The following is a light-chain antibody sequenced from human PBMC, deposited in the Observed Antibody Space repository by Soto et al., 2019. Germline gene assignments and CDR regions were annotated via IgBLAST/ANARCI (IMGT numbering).Light chain of an antibody. Sequence: QTVVTQEPSFSVSPGGTVTLTCGLSSGSVSTTYYPSWYQQTPGQAPRTLIFNTNTRSSGVPARFSGSILGNKAALTITGAQADDESDFYCVLYMGSGIWVFGGGTQLTVL. CDR2: NTN. V-gene: IGLV8-61*01. CDR1: SGSVSTTYY. J-gene: IGLJ3*02. CDR3: VLYMGSGIWV.